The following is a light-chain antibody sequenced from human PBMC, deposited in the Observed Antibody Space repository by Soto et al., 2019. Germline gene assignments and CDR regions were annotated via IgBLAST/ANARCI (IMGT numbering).Light chain of an antibody. CDR1: SRDVGGYNY. CDR2: GVT. V-gene: IGLV2-14*01. J-gene: IGLJ1*01. Sequence: QSVLTQPASVSGSPGQSITISCTGTSRDVGGYNYVSWYQQYPGKAPKLMIYGVTNRPSGVSNRFSGSKTGNTASLTMSGLQAEDEAYYYCFSHRRGDSHVFGTGTKLTVL. CDR3: FSHRRGDSHV.